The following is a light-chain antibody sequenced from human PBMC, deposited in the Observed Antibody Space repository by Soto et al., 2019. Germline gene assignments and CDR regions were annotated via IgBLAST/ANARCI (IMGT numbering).Light chain of an antibody. CDR1: QGVSSY. CDR3: QQSYSTYWT. CDR2: AAS. V-gene: IGKV1-39*01. Sequence: IPLTQSPSSLSGSGGDRDTLXCKASQGVSSYLAWYQQKPGKAPKLLIYAASTLQSGVPLRFSGSGSGTDFTLTISSLQPEDFATYYCQQSYSTYWTFGQGTKVDI. J-gene: IGKJ1*01.